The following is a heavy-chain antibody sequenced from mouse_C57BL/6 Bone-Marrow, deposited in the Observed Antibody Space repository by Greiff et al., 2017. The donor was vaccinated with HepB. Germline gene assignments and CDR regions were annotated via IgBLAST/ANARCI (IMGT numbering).Heavy chain of an antibody. CDR2: ISYDGSN. CDR1: GYSITSGYY. V-gene: IGHV3-6*01. D-gene: IGHD2-4*01. CDR3: ARNYDGFAY. J-gene: IGHJ3*01. Sequence: VQLQQSGPGLVKPSQSLSLTCSVTGYSITSGYYWNWIRQFPGNKLEWMGYISYDGSNNYNPSLKNRISITRDTSKNQFFLKLNSVTTEDTATYYCARNYDGFAYWGQGTLVTVSA.